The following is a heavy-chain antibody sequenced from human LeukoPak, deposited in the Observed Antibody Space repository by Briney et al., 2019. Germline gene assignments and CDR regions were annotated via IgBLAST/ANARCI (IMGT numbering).Heavy chain of an antibody. CDR3: ARAIYYDVMTGYYDYYSYYMDV. CDR2: IIPKVGTA. CDR1: ADTFSRYA. D-gene: IGHD3-9*01. Sequence: AASVKVSCKASADTFSRYAISWVRQAPGQGLEWMGRIIPKVGTAKYAQRFRGRVTITADKSTTTAYMELSSLRSEDTAVYYCARAIYYDVMTGYYDYYSYYMDVWGDGTTVTVSS. V-gene: IGHV1-69*04. J-gene: IGHJ6*03.